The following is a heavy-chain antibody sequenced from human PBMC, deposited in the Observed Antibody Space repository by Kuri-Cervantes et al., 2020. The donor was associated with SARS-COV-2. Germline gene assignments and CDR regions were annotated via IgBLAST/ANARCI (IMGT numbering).Heavy chain of an antibody. CDR3: ARGLMGYCTGGVCPTRIDP. D-gene: IGHD2-8*02. J-gene: IGHJ5*02. CDR1: GGSISSGDYY. CDR2: IYYSGST. V-gene: IGHV4-30-4*01. Sequence: SCTVSGGSISSGDYYWSWFRQPPGKGLEWIGYIYYSGSTYYNPSLKSRVTISVDTSKNQFSLKLSSVTAADTAVYYCARGLMGYCTGGVCPTRIDPWGQGTLVTVSS.